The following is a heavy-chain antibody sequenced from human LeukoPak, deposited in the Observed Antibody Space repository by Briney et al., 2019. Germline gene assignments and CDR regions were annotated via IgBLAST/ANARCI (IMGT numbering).Heavy chain of an antibody. CDR1: GYTFTSYG. J-gene: IGHJ4*02. Sequence: ASVKVSCKASGYTFTSYGISWVRQAPGQGLEWMGWISAYNGNTSYAQKLQGRVTMTTDTSTSTAYMELRSLRSDDTAVYYCVVGESVGASFDYWGQGTLVTVSS. CDR3: VVGESVGASFDY. V-gene: IGHV1-18*01. CDR2: ISAYNGNT. D-gene: IGHD1-26*01.